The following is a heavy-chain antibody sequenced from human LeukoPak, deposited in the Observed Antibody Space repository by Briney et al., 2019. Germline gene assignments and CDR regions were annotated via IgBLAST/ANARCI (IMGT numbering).Heavy chain of an antibody. CDR3: AKDLPAYYYDSSGYQRPQTFDY. Sequence: GGSLRLSCAASGFIFSSYAMHWVRQAPGKGLEYVSAVSGDGGTTYYANSVKGRFTISRDNSKNTLYLQMNSLRAEDTAVYYCAKDLPAYYYDSSGYQRPQTFDYWGQGTLVTVSS. CDR1: GFIFSSYA. V-gene: IGHV3-64*01. J-gene: IGHJ4*02. CDR2: VSGDGGTT. D-gene: IGHD3-22*01.